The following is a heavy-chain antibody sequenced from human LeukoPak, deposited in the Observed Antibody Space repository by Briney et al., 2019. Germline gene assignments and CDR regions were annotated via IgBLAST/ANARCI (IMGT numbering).Heavy chain of an antibody. V-gene: IGHV4-34*01. CDR3: ASLGTTGTTFDY. D-gene: IGHD1-1*01. CDR2: INHSGST. J-gene: IGHJ4*02. CDR1: GGSFSGYY. Sequence: PETLSLTCAVYGGSFSGYYWSWIRQPPGKGLEWIGEINHSGSTNYNPSLKSRVTISVDTSKNQFSLKLSSVTAADTAVYYCASLGTTGTTFDYWGQGTLVTVSS.